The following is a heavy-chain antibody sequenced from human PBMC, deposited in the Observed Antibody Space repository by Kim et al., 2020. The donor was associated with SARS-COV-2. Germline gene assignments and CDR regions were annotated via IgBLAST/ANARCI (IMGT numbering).Heavy chain of an antibody. D-gene: IGHD3-16*01. J-gene: IGHJ4*02. CDR3: TRDGGDTSHFDY. Sequence: ESAASGKGRFTISRDDSKSIAYLQMNSLKTEDTAVYYCTRDGGDTSHFDYWGQGTLVTVSS. V-gene: IGHV3-49*02.